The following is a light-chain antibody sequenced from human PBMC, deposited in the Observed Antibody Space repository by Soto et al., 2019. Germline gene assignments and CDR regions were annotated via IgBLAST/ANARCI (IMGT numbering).Light chain of an antibody. CDR2: AAS. CDR1: QSISSY. J-gene: IGKJ1*01. V-gene: IGKV1-39*01. CDR3: QQSYSTPWT. Sequence: DIQMTQSPSSLSASVGDRVTITCRASQSISSYLNCYQQKPGKAPKLLLYAASSLQSGVPSRFSGSGSGTDFTLTISSLQPEDFATYYCQQSYSTPWTFGQGTKVDIK.